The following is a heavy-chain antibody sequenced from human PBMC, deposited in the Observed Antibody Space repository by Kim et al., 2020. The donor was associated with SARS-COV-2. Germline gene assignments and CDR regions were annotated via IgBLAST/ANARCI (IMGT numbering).Heavy chain of an antibody. CDR3: ARRASGSYPNDAFDI. Sequence: GGSLRLSCAASGFTFSSYSMNWVRQAPGKGLEWVSSISSSSSYIYYADSVKGRFTISRDNAKNSLYLQMNSLRAEDTAVYYCARRASGSYPNDAFDIWGQGTMVTVSS. D-gene: IGHD1-26*01. J-gene: IGHJ3*02. CDR2: ISSSSSYI. V-gene: IGHV3-21*01. CDR1: GFTFSSYS.